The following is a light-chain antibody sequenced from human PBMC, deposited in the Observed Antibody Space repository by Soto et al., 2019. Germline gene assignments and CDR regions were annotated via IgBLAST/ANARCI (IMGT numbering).Light chain of an antibody. Sequence: EIVLTQSPGTLSLSPGERATLSCRTSQSVSSNSLAWYHQKPGQPPRLLIYGASSRATGIPDRFSGSGSGTDFTLTISRLEPEDFAVYYCQQYDSSLMTFGQGTRLEIK. J-gene: IGKJ5*01. V-gene: IGKV3-20*01. CDR3: QQYDSSLMT. CDR2: GAS. CDR1: QSVSSNS.